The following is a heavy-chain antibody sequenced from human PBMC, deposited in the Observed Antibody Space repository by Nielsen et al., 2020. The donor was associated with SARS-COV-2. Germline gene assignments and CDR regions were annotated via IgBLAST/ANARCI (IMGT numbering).Heavy chain of an antibody. V-gene: IGHV3-11*04. CDR2: ISSSGSTI. J-gene: IGHJ3*02. CDR3: ARDRPEAAFDI. Sequence: WIRQPPGKGLEWVSYISSSGSTIYYADSVKGRFTISRDNAKNSLYLQMNSLRAEDTAVYYCARDRPEAAFDIWGQGTMVTVSS. D-gene: IGHD1-14*01.